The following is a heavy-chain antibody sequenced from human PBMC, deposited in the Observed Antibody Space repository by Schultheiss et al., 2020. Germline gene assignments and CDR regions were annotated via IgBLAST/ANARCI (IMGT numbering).Heavy chain of an antibody. J-gene: IGHJ6*02. D-gene: IGHD1-1*01. CDR3: ATYTSTWNGLYHGMDV. V-gene: IGHV3-13*01. CDR1: GFTFSSYD. Sequence: GESLKISCAASGFTFSSYDMHWVRQATGKGLEWVSAIGTAGDTYYPGSVKGRFTISRDNAKNTLYLQMNSLRAEDTAVYYCATYTSTWNGLYHGMDVWGQGTTVTVSS. CDR2: IGTAGDT.